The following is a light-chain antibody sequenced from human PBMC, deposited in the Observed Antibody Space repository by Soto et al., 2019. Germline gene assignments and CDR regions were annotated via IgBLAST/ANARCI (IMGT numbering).Light chain of an antibody. CDR3: QQRSNWPRSIT. Sequence: TQSPSSLSASTGDRGTITCRASQGISSYLAWYQQKPGQAPRLLIYDASNRATGIPARFSGSGSGTDFTLTISSLEPEDFAVYYCQQRSNWPRSITFGQGTRLEIK. V-gene: IGKV3-11*01. CDR2: DAS. J-gene: IGKJ5*01. CDR1: QGISSY.